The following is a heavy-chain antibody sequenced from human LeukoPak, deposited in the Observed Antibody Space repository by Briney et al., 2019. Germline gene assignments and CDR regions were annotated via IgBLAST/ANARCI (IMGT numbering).Heavy chain of an antibody. CDR1: GASISSSTYY. Sequence: SETLSLTCTVSGASISSSTYYWGWIRQSPGKGLEWIGSVNYAVNTYYNPSLKSRVTISADTSKNQFSLKMNFVTAADTALYYCARHLGPYSASYLDYWGQGSLDTVSS. D-gene: IGHD1-26*01. CDR3: ARHLGPYSASYLDY. V-gene: IGHV4-39*01. CDR2: VNYAVNT. J-gene: IGHJ4*02.